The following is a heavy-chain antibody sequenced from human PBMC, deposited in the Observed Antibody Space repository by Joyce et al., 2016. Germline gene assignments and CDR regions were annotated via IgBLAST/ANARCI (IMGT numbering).Heavy chain of an antibody. Sequence: QVQLVESGGGVVQPGRSLRLSCAASGLTLSNYGVHWVRQAPGKGLCGLAVISYDGIYKYYADSVKGRFTISRDNSKNTVFLEMNSLRTEDTAVYYCAKILTATYSSGWFLDYWGQGTLVTVSS. D-gene: IGHD6-25*01. CDR2: ISYDGIYK. J-gene: IGHJ4*02. CDR3: AKILTATYSSGWFLDY. CDR1: GLTLSNYG. V-gene: IGHV3-30*18.